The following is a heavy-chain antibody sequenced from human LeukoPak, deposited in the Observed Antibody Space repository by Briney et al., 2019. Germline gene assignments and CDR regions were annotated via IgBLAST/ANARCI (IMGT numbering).Heavy chain of an antibody. V-gene: IGHV3-30*02. Sequence: PGGSLRLSCAASGFTFNNYGMHWVRQAPGKGLEWVAFIRYNGNNQYYADSVKGRFTISRDNSKNTLYLQMNGLKGDDMAVYYCAKDSAFYYIDVWGKGTTVIISS. D-gene: IGHD3-10*01. CDR3: AKDSAFYYIDV. CDR1: GFTFNNYG. CDR2: IRYNGNNQ. J-gene: IGHJ6*03.